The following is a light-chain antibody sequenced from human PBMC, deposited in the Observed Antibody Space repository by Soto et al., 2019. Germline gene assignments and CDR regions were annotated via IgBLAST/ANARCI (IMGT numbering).Light chain of an antibody. CDR1: QIIKSY. CDR2: VAS. CDR3: QQSYITPRT. J-gene: IGKJ4*01. V-gene: IGKV1-39*01. Sequence: IQMTQSPSSLSASVGDRVTITCRASQIIKSYLNWYQQKPGRDPNLLIYVASSLQSGVPSRFSGSGSGTHFTLTISSLLPEDFATYYCQQSYITPRTFGGGTKVEIK.